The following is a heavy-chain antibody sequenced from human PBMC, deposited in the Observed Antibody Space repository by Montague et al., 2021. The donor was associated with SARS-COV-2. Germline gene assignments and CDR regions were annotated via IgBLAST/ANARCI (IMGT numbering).Heavy chain of an antibody. CDR1: GFSLSTSGVG. CDR2: IFWDDAK. D-gene: IGHD3-10*01. Sequence: PALVKPTQTLTLTCTFSGFSLSTSGVGVGWIRQPPGMALEWLAFIFWDDAKHYIPSLKTRLTITKDTSKNQVVLTMSNMDLVDTATYYCAHSVPTITALPTTPFDXWGQGTLVIVSS. V-gene: IGHV2-5*02. J-gene: IGHJ4*02. CDR3: AHSVPTITALPTTPFDX.